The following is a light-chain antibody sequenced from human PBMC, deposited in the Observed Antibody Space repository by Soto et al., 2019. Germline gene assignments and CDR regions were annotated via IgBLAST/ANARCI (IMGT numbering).Light chain of an antibody. J-gene: IGKJ2*01. CDR1: QSVRSSY. Sequence: EIVLTQSPDTLSLSPGERATLSCRTSQSVRSSYLAWYQQKPGQAPRLVIYGASRRATGIPDRFSGSGSGTDFTLTINRLEPEDFAVYYCQQYGNSPYTFGQGTKVDIK. CDR2: GAS. CDR3: QQYGNSPYT. V-gene: IGKV3-20*01.